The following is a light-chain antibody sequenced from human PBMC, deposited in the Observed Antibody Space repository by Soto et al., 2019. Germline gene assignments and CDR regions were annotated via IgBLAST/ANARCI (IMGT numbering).Light chain of an antibody. CDR3: QQHVSSPIT. CDR1: QSLFLSSRNRDF. J-gene: IGKJ5*01. CDR2: WAS. V-gene: IGKV4-1*01. Sequence: DIVMTQSPDSLAVSLGDRATLYCKSNQSLFLSSRNRDFLAWYQQKRGQPPKLLFYWASTRQSGVPERFSGSGSGTDFTLTINNLQAEDVAVYFCQQHVSSPITFGQGTRLDIK.